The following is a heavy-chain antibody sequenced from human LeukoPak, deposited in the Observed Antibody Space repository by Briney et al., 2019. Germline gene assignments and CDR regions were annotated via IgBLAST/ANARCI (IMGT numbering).Heavy chain of an antibody. D-gene: IGHD3-22*01. V-gene: IGHV1-2*02. J-gene: IGHJ4*02. CDR3: AWGSGYFYGF. Sequence: ASVKVSCKASGYNFIDNNLHWVRQAPGQGLEWMGYIYPRTGAIKYAQKFQGRVTMTTDTSISTGYMELNMLTYDDTAVFYCAWGSGYFYGFWGQGTLVTVSP. CDR2: IYPRTGAI. CDR1: GYNFIDNN.